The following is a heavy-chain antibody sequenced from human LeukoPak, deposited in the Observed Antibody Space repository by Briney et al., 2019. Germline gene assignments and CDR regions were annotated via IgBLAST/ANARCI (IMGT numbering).Heavy chain of an antibody. Sequence: ATMTVTCTASGYTFTSYGSSRVRQTPGQGHEWMGWISAYNGNTNYAQKLQGRVTMTTDTSTSTAYMELRSLRSDDTAVYYCARDRSSYYDFWSGTRDYLGQGTLVTVS. CDR1: GYTFTSYG. J-gene: IGHJ4*02. CDR3: ARDRSSYYDFWSGTRDY. CDR2: ISAYNGNT. D-gene: IGHD3-3*01. V-gene: IGHV1-18*01.